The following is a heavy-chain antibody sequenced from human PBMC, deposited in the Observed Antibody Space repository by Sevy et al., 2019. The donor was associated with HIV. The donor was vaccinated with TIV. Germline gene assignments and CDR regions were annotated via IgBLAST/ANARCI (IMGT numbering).Heavy chain of an antibody. J-gene: IGHJ4*02. CDR3: AKDTRYSSSWYDY. CDR1: GFTFSSYA. Sequence: GGSLRLSCAASGFTFSSYAMSWVRHAPGKGLEWVSAISGSGGSTYYADSVKGRFTISRDNSKNTLYLQMNSLRAEDTAVYYCAKDTRYSSSWYDYWGQGTLVTVSS. V-gene: IGHV3-23*01. CDR2: ISGSGGST. D-gene: IGHD6-13*01.